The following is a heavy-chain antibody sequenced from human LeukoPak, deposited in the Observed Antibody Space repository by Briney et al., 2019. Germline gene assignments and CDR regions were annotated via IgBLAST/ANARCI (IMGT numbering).Heavy chain of an antibody. CDR3: ARENRLGYCSSTSCLPFDY. Sequence: PSETLSLTCAVCGGSFSGYYWSWIRQPPGKGLEWIGEINHSGSTNYNPSLKSRVTISVDTSKNQFSLKLSSVTAADTAVYYCARENRLGYCSSTSCLPFDYWGQGTLVTVSS. CDR2: INHSGST. V-gene: IGHV4-34*01. D-gene: IGHD2-2*01. CDR1: GGSFSGYY. J-gene: IGHJ4*02.